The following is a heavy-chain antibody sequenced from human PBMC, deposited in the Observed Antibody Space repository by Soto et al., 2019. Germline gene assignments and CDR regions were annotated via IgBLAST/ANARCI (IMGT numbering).Heavy chain of an antibody. CDR1: RGAFGDYW. J-gene: IGHJ5*01. CDR3: ARDVPHNWFDS. D-gene: IGHD3-10*02. Sequence: EVQLVESGGGLVQPGGSLRLSCEASRGAFGDYWMHWVRQAPGKGLVWVSRINRDANDIIYADSVKGRFTASRDNDREMVFLQMNSLRVEETAVYYCARDVPHNWFDSLSKGNLVNVSS. CDR2: INRDANDI. V-gene: IGHV3-74*01.